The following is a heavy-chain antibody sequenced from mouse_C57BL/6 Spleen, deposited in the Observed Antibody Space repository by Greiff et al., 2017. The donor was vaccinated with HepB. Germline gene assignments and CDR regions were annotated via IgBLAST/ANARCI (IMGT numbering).Heavy chain of an antibody. CDR3: ARGIYDGYHYYAMDY. V-gene: IGHV1-22*01. J-gene: IGHJ4*01. D-gene: IGHD2-3*01. CDR1: GYTFTDYN. CDR2: INPNNGGT. Sequence: VQLQQSGPELVKPGASVKMSCKASGYTFTDYNMHWVKQSHGKSLEWIGYINPNNGGTSYNQKFKGKATLTVNKSSSTAYMELRSLTSEDSAVYYCARGIYDGYHYYAMDYWGQGTSVTVSS.